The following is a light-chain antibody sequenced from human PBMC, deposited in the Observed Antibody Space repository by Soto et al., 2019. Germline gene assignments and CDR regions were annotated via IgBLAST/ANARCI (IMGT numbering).Light chain of an antibody. CDR2: EVR. J-gene: IGLJ1*01. CDR3: SSYTSRSTLDYV. V-gene: IGLV2-14*01. CDR1: NRDVGSYNL. Sequence: QSVLTQPASVSGSPGQSITIACTGTNRDVGSYNLVSWYQQRPGEAPKLIISEVRNRPSGISYRFTGSKSGNTASLTISGLQAEDEADYYCSSYTSRSTLDYVFGSGTKLTVL.